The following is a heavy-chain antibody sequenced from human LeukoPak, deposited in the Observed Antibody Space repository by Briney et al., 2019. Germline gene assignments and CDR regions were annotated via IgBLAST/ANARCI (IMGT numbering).Heavy chain of an antibody. D-gene: IGHD3-3*01. Sequence: GGSLRLSCATSGFTFRSHAMHWVRQSPGKGLEWVAQIWYDGSNKYYADSVKGRFSVSRDNSKNTLYLQMNSLRVEDTAVYYCARDRAWNYFDYWGQGTLVTVSS. CDR2: IWYDGSNK. CDR3: ARDRAWNYFDY. V-gene: IGHV3-33*01. CDR1: GFTFRSHA. J-gene: IGHJ4*02.